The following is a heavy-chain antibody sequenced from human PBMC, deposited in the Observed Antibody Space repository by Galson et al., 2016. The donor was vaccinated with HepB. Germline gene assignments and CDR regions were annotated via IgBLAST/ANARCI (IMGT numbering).Heavy chain of an antibody. J-gene: IGHJ6*02. CDR3: SRWGQSMDSGMDV. Sequence: SLRLSCAASGFIFSGFVMHWVRQAPGKGLEWVGRIRRKSSSYATAYATSVKGRFIISRDDLKNTAYLQMNSLTTEDTAVYFCSRWGQSMDSGMDVWGQGTTVTVS. V-gene: IGHV3-73*01. CDR2: IRRKSSSYAT. CDR1: GFIFSGFV. D-gene: IGHD3-16*01.